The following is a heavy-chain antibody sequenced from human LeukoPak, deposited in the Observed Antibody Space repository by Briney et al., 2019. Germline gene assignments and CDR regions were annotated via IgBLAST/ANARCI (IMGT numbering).Heavy chain of an antibody. Sequence: SETLSLTCAVYGGSFSGYYWSWIRQPPGKGLEWIGEINHSGSTNYNPSLKSRVTISVDTSKNQFSLKLSSVTAADTAVYYCARGVVWGVNPYYYYYGMDVWGQGTTVTVSS. CDR1: GGSFSGYY. D-gene: IGHD3-10*01. CDR3: ARGVVWGVNPYYYYYGMDV. J-gene: IGHJ6*02. CDR2: INHSGST. V-gene: IGHV4-34*01.